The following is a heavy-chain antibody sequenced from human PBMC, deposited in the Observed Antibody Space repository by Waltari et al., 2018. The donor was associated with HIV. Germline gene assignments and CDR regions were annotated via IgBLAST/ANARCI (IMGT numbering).Heavy chain of an antibody. J-gene: IGHJ4*02. V-gene: IGHV3-7*01. CDR3: GRGGLRDY. D-gene: IGHD3-16*01. Sequence: EFQLVDSGGGLVQPGGSLRISCAASGFPISSYSMSWVRQAPGKGLEWVAIINEDGSKKDYGDSVKGRFTISRDNARNSLYLQMNNLRRGDTAVYYCGRGGLRDYWGQGTLVTVSS. CDR1: GFPISSYS. CDR2: INEDGSKK.